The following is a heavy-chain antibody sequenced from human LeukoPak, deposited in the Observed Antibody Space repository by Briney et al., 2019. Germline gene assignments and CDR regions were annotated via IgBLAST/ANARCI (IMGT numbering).Heavy chain of an antibody. J-gene: IGHJ6*02. D-gene: IGHD1-26*01. CDR2: ISYSGST. V-gene: IGHV4-59*01. CDR3: ARDRRSVIAGGTNYGMDV. CDR1: GGSIKSYY. Sequence: SETLSLTCTVFGGSIKSYYWSWIRQPPGKGLEWIGYISYSGSTKYNPSLKSRVTISLDASKNQFSLRLSSVTAADTAVYYCARDRRSVIAGGTNYGMDVWGHGTTVTVSS.